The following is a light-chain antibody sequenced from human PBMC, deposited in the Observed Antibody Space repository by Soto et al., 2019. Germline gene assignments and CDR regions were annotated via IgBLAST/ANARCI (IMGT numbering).Light chain of an antibody. CDR3: QQYNNWPYT. V-gene: IGKV3-15*01. Sequence: EIVMTQSPATLSVSPGERATLSCRASQSVSSNLAWYQQKPGQAPRLLIYGASTRATGIPARFSGSGFGTEFTLTISSLQSEDFAFYYCQQYNNWPYTFGQGTKLEIK. CDR1: QSVSSN. J-gene: IGKJ2*01. CDR2: GAS.